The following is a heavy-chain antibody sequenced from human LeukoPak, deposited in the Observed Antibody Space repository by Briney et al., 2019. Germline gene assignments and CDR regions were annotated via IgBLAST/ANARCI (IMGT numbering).Heavy chain of an antibody. Sequence: ASVKVSCKGSGYTFTTYGASWVRQAPGPGKEWMGWISGYDGNTNYAQKLRGRVTMTTDTSTSTAYMDLRSLRSDDTALYYCARTVTTSSYYFDYWGQGTLVTVSS. CDR1: GYTFTTYG. CDR2: ISGYDGNT. D-gene: IGHD4-17*01. CDR3: ARTVTTSSYYFDY. V-gene: IGHV1-18*01. J-gene: IGHJ4*02.